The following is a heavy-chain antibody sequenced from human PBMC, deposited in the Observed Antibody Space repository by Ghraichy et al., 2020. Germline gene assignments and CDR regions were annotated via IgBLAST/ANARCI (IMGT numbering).Heavy chain of an antibody. D-gene: IGHD3-3*01. V-gene: IGHV4-59*01. CDR2: IYYSGST. J-gene: IGHJ6*02. CDR1: GGSISSYY. CDR3: ARIGRTYYDFWSGSNYYYYCMDV. Sequence: SETLSLTCTVSGGSISSYYWSWIRQPPGKGLEWIGYIYYSGSTNYNPSLKSRVTISVDTSKNQFSLKLSSVTAADTAVYYCARIGRTYYDFWSGSNYYYYCMDVWGQGTTVTVSS.